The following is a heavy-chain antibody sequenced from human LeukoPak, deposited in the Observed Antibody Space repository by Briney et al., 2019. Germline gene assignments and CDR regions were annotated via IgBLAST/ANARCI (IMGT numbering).Heavy chain of an antibody. J-gene: IGHJ5*02. CDR3: VRGVGGDSRFDP. CDR2: INSDGSST. V-gene: IGHV3-74*01. Sequence: GGSLRLSCAASGFTFSSYWMHWVRQAPGKGLVWVSRINSDGSSTRYADSVKGRFTISRDNAKNTQYLQMNSLRAEDTAVYSCVRGVGGDSRFDPWGQGTLVTVSS. D-gene: IGHD1-26*01. CDR1: GFTFSSYW.